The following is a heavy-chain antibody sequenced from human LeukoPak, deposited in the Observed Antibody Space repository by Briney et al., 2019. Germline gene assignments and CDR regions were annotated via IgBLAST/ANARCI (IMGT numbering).Heavy chain of an antibody. V-gene: IGHV3-21*01. CDR3: AREPPFCSGGYCARLDY. CDR1: GFTFSDYS. D-gene: IGHD2-15*01. J-gene: IGHJ4*02. CDR2: ISSSSSYI. Sequence: PGWSLRLSCAASGFTFSDYSMNWVRQAPRKELEWVSSISSSSSYIYYADSVKGRFTISRDNAKNSLYLQMNSLRAEDTAVYYCAREPPFCSGGYCARLDYWGQGTLVTVSS.